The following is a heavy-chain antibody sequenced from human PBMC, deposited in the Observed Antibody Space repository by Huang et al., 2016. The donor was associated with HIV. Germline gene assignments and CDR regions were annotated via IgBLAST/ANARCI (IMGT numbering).Heavy chain of an antibody. D-gene: IGHD2-21*01. CDR3: TRDPWGGYARCYFDH. J-gene: IGHJ2*01. CDR2: VHYTGTR. Sequence: QMHLQESGPRLVKPSETLSLTCTISGSFIGNYYWTWLRQAPGKALEYVACVHYTGTRRYNPALSGRLSIALDTSKKQFSLRLTSVTAADTAGYYCTRDPWGGYARCYFDHWGRGTLVTVSS. CDR1: GSFIGNYY. V-gene: IGHV4-59*12.